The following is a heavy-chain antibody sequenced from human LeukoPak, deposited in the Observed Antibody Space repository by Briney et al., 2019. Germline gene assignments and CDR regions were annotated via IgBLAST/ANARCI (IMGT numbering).Heavy chain of an antibody. V-gene: IGHV4-39*07. CDR3: ARANQQLSDLDY. CDR1: GGSISSSSYY. Sequence: SETLSLTCTVSGGSISSSSYYWGWIRQPPGKGLEWIGSIYYSGSTYYNPSLKSRVTISVDTSKNQFSLKLTSVTAADTAVYYCARANQQLSDLDYWGQGTLVT. D-gene: IGHD6-13*01. CDR2: IYYSGST. J-gene: IGHJ4*02.